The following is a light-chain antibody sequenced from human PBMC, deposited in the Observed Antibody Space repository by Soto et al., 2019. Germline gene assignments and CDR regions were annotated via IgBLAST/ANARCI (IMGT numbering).Light chain of an antibody. CDR1: QDISNY. V-gene: IGKV1-33*01. CDR3: QQYDNLSLT. J-gene: IGKJ4*01. Sequence: DIPMTQSPSSLSASVGDRVTITCQASQDISNYLNWYQQKPGKAPKLLIYDASNLETGVPSRFSRSGSGTDFTFTISSLQPEDIATYYCQQYDNLSLTFGGGTKVEIK. CDR2: DAS.